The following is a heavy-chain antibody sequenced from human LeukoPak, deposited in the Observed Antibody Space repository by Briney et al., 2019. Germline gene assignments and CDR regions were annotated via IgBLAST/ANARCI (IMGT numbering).Heavy chain of an antibody. J-gene: IGHJ5*02. Sequence: SETLSLTCTVSGGSISSYYWSWIRQPPGKGLEWIGYIYYTGSTNYSPSLKSRVTISVDTSKNQFSLKLSSVTAADTAVYYCATHSSGWYGWFDPWGQGTLVTVSS. CDR1: GGSISSYY. V-gene: IGHV4-59*08. D-gene: IGHD6-19*01. CDR2: IYYTGST. CDR3: ATHSSGWYGWFDP.